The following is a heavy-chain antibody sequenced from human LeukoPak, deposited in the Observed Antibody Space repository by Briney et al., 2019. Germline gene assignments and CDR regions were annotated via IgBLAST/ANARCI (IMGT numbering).Heavy chain of an antibody. D-gene: IGHD3-10*01. CDR1: GYTFTGVY. J-gene: IGHJ4*02. CDR2: INPNSVGT. V-gene: IGHV1-2*02. CDR3: ARVNSYGSGRGIDY. Sequence: EASVKDSCKASGYTFTGVYMRWVRQAPGEGLGGMGWINPNSVGTNYEQKFRGSVTILRDTSTSTVYMVLSSLRSEDKAVYYCARVNSYGSGRGIDYWGQGTLVTVSS.